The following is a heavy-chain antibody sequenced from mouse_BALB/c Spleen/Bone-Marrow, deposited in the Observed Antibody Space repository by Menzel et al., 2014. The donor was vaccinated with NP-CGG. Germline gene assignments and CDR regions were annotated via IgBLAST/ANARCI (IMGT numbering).Heavy chain of an antibody. CDR3: ARQGVYYGKTYYAMDY. D-gene: IGHD2-1*01. CDR1: GFTFSSYI. V-gene: IGHV5-12-2*01. Sequence: DVKLVESGGGLVQPGGSLKISCAASGFTFSSYIMPWVRQTPEKRLEWVAYISNGGGSTYYPDTVKGRFTISRDNAKNTLYLQMISLKSEDTAMYYCARQGVYYGKTYYAMDYWGQGTSVTVSS. J-gene: IGHJ4*01. CDR2: ISNGGGST.